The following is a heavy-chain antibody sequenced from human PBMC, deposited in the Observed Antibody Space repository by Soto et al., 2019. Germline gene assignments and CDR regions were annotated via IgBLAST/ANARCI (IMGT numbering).Heavy chain of an antibody. Sequence: ASVKVSCKASGYTFTSYAMHWVRQAPGQRLERMGWINAGNGNTKYSQKFQGRVTITRDTSASTAYMELSSLRSEDTAVYYCATYSVTTLSLFGYWGQGALVTVSS. CDR3: ATYSVTTLSLFGY. CDR2: INAGNGNT. J-gene: IGHJ4*02. V-gene: IGHV1-3*01. CDR1: GYTFTSYA. D-gene: IGHD4-17*01.